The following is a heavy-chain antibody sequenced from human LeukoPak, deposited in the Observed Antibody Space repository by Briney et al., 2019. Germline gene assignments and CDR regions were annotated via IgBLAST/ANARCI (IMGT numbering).Heavy chain of an antibody. CDR2: IYYSGST. CDR1: GGSIRSSSNY. D-gene: IGHD6-13*01. J-gene: IGHJ4*02. CDR3: ARHDDYSSTMTY. Sequence: NPSETLSLTCTVSGGSIRSSSNYWGWIRQPPRKGLEWVGTIYYSGSTYYNPSLKSRVTISIDTSKNQFSLKLSSVTAADTAVYYCARHDDYSSTMTYWGQGTLVTVSS. V-gene: IGHV4-39*01.